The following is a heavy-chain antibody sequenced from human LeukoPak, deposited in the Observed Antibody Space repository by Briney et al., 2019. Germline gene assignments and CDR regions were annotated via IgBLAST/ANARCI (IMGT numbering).Heavy chain of an antibody. J-gene: IGHJ4*02. Sequence: PGGSLRLSCAASGFTFSSYEMNWVRQAPGKGLEWVSYISSSSSYTNYADSVKGRFTISRDNAKNSLYLQMNSLRAEDTAVYYCSRDFYGSGSSIIDYWGQGTLVTVSS. CDR2: ISSSSSYT. D-gene: IGHD3-10*01. CDR3: SRDFYGSGSSIIDY. V-gene: IGHV3-48*03. CDR1: GFTFSSYE.